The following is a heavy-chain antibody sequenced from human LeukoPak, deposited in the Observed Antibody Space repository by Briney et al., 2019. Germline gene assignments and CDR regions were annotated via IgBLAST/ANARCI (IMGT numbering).Heavy chain of an antibody. CDR3: ARGAWGRGYSYGYFGY. CDR1: GYTFTSYD. Sequence: ASVKVSCKASGYTFTSYDINWVRQATGQGLEWMGWINTNTGNPTYAQGFTGRFVFSLDTSVSTAYLQISSLKAEDTAVYYCARGAWGRGYSYGYFGYWGQGTLVTVSS. J-gene: IGHJ4*02. V-gene: IGHV7-4-1*02. CDR2: INTNTGNP. D-gene: IGHD5-18*01.